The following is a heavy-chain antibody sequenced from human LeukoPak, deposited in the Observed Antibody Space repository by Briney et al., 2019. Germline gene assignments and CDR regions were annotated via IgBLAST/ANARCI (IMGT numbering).Heavy chain of an antibody. CDR3: AKGLKTVRGYCSGGSCRDY. D-gene: IGHD2-15*01. Sequence: GGSLRLSCAASGFTFSSYAMSWVRQAPGKGLEWVSAISGSGGSTYYAASVKGRFTISRDNSKNSLCLQMNSLRAEDTAVYYCAKGLKTVRGYCSGGSCRDYWGQGTLVTVSS. CDR1: GFTFSSYA. CDR2: ISGSGGST. J-gene: IGHJ4*02. V-gene: IGHV3-23*01.